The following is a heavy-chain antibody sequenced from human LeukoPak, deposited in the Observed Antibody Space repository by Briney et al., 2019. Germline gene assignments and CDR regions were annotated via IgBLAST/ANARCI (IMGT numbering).Heavy chain of an antibody. V-gene: IGHV3-23*01. CDR2: VSGSGGST. Sequence: GGSLRLSCAASGFTFISYAMTWVRQAPGKGLEWVSSVSGSGGSTYYADSVKGRFTISRDNSKNTLVLQMNSLRAEDTAVYYCAKNSYYDSSGYYREYYFDYWGQGTLVTVSS. J-gene: IGHJ4*02. CDR3: AKNSYYDSSGYYREYYFDY. CDR1: GFTFISYA. D-gene: IGHD3-22*01.